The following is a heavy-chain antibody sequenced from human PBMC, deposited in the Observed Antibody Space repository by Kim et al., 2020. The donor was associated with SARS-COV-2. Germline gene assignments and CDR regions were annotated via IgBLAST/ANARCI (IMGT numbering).Heavy chain of an antibody. D-gene: IGHD1-26*01. CDR1: GYTFTSYA. CDR2: INTNTGNP. CDR3: ARDSPMGRWELLSAYYFDY. Sequence: ASVKVSCKASGYTFTSYAMNWVRQAPGQGLEWMGWINTNTGNPTYAQGFTGRFVFSLDTSVSTAYLQISSLKAEDTAVYYCARDSPMGRWELLSAYYFDYWGQGTLVTVSS. V-gene: IGHV7-4-1*02. J-gene: IGHJ4*02.